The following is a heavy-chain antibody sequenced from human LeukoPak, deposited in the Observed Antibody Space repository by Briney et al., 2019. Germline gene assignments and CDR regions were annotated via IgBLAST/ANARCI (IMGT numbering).Heavy chain of an antibody. CDR1: GFTFSNYA. V-gene: IGHV3-48*03. D-gene: IGHD2-8*01. Sequence: GGSLRLSCAVSGFTFSNYAINWVRQAPGKGLEWLSYIGSNGDDKLYADSVKGRFTISRDDAKNSVYLQMNSLRDEDTALYYCARDLNGDEDFDYWGQETLVTVSS. J-gene: IGHJ4*02. CDR2: IGSNGDDK. CDR3: ARDLNGDEDFDY.